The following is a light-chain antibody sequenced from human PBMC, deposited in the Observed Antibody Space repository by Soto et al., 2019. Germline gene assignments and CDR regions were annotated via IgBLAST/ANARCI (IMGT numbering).Light chain of an antibody. J-gene: IGKJ1*01. V-gene: IGKV1-5*03. CDR3: QQYHGYFRT. CDR2: KAS. CDR1: QGVSSW. Sequence: DLQLTQSPSTLSASVGDRVTITCRASQGVSSWLAWHQQKAGKAPKLLIYKASSLESGVPSRFSGSGSGTEFTLTISSLQPDDFATYYCQQYHGYFRTFGQGTKVEIK.